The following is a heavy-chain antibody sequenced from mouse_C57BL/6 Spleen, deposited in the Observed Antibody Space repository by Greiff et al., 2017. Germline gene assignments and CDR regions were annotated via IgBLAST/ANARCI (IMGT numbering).Heavy chain of an antibody. CDR2: ISSGSSTI. J-gene: IGHJ2*01. D-gene: IGHD2-4*01. Sequence: EVKVVESGGGLVKPGGSLKLSCAASGFTFSDYGMHWVRQAPEKGLEWVAYISSGSSTIYYADTVKGRFTISRDNAKNTLFLQMTSLRSEDTAMYYCARRNDYDGGAGVDYWGQGTTLTVSS. CDR1: GFTFSDYG. V-gene: IGHV5-17*01. CDR3: ARRNDYDGGAGVDY.